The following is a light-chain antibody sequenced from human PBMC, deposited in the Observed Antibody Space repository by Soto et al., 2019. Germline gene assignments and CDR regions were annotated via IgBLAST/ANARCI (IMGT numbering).Light chain of an antibody. V-gene: IGLV2-23*02. Sequence: QSVLTQPASESGSPGQSITISCTGTSSDVGSHNFVSWYQQRPGKAPKLMIFEVTKRPSGVSSRFSASKSGNTASLTISGVQAEDEADYYCCSYAGTTTWVFGGGIKVTVL. CDR3: CSYAGTTTWV. J-gene: IGLJ2*01. CDR1: SSDVGSHNF. CDR2: EVT.